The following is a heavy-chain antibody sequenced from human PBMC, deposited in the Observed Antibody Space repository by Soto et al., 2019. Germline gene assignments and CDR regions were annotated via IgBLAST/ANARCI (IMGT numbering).Heavy chain of an antibody. V-gene: IGHV3-30*01. D-gene: IGHD3-16*02. CDR3: ARGRLGLGELSLIGYFDY. J-gene: IGHJ4*02. Sequence: QVQLVESGGGVVQPGRSLRLSCAGSGFSFSSYTMHWVRQAPGKGLEWVALISFDSSNKYYAASVKGRFSISRDNSKNTVFLQMDSLRPDDTALYYCARGRLGLGELSLIGYFDYWGQGTLVTVSS. CDR2: ISFDSSNK. CDR1: GFSFSSYT.